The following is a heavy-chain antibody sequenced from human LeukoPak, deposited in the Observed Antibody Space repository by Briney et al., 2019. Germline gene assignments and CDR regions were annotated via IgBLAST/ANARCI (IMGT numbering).Heavy chain of an antibody. CDR1: GGXISSSNYY. V-gene: IGHV4-39*01. CDR2: IYSSGTT. Sequence: PSETLSLTCTVSGGXISSSNYYWGWIRQPPGKWLEWIGIIYSSGTTYYNPSLKSRVTISVDTSKNQFSLKLSSVTAADTSLYYCARTSKVGATHYFDYWGQGTLVTVSS. CDR3: ARTSKVGATHYFDY. J-gene: IGHJ4*02. D-gene: IGHD1-26*01.